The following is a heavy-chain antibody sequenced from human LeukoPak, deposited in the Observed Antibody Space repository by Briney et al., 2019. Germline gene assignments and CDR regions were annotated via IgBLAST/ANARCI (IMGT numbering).Heavy chain of an antibody. CDR3: ARDGLNYFHY. CDR2: TSSDGNNK. J-gene: IGHJ4*02. V-gene: IGHV3-30*04. Sequence: GGSLRLSCAASKFSFSSYEMHWVRQTPGKGLEWVALTSSDGNNKYYADSVKGRFTISRDNSKNTLFLQMNRLNTEDTAVYYCARDGLNYFHYWGQGTLVTVS. CDR1: KFSFSSYE.